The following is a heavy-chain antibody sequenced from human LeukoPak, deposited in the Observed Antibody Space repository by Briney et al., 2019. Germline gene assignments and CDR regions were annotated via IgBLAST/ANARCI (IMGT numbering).Heavy chain of an antibody. D-gene: IGHD2-15*01. Sequence: SETLSLTCTVSGGSISSSSYYWGWIRQPPGKGLEWIGSIYYSGSTYYNPSLKSRVTISVDTSKNQFSLKLSSVTAADTAVYYCASLRGYCSGGSCYKAYHYWGQGTLVTVSS. CDR1: GGSISSSSYY. CDR2: IYYSGST. CDR3: ASLRGYCSGGSCYKAYHY. V-gene: IGHV4-39*07. J-gene: IGHJ4*02.